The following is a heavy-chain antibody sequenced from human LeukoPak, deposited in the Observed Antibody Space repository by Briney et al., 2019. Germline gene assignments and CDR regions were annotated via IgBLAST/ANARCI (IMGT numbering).Heavy chain of an antibody. D-gene: IGHD6-19*01. J-gene: IGHJ4*02. V-gene: IGHV3-21*01. CDR2: ISSSSSYI. CDR3: ARDDPSPGYSSGWPYFDY. CDR1: GFTFSSYS. Sequence: GGSLRLSCAASGFTFSSYSMNWVRQAPGKGLEWVSSISSSSSYIYYADSVKGRFTISRDNAKNSLYLQMNSLRAGDTAVYYCARDDPSPGYSSGWPYFDYWGQGTLVTVPS.